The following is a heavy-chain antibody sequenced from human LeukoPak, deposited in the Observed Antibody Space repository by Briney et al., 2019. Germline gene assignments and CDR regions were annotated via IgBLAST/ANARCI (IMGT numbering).Heavy chain of an antibody. D-gene: IGHD3-10*01. CDR2: IYSGGGT. V-gene: IGHV3-66*01. CDR1: GFTVSDNY. J-gene: IGHJ4*02. CDR3: VRDEGFHGSGSN. Sequence: GGSLRLSCAASGFTVSDNYMSWVRQAPGKGLEWVSVIYSGGGTYYSHSVKGRFTISRDNSKNTLHLQMNTLRVEDTAVYYCVRDEGFHGSGSNWGPGTLVTVSS.